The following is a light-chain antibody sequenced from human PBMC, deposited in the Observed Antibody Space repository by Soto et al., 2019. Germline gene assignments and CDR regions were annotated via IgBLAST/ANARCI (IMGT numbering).Light chain of an antibody. CDR3: CSYAGSYTFA. J-gene: IGLJ1*01. Sequence: ALTQPRSVSGSPGQSVTISCTGTSSDVGGYNYVSWYQQHPGKAPKLMIYDVSKRPSGVPDRFSGSKSGNTASLTISGLQAEDEADYYCCSYAGSYTFAFGTGTKVTVL. V-gene: IGLV2-11*01. CDR1: SSDVGGYNY. CDR2: DVS.